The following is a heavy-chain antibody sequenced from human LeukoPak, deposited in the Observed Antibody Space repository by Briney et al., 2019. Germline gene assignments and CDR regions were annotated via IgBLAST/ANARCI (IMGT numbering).Heavy chain of an antibody. CDR2: SIPIFGKT. V-gene: IGHV1-69*01. Sequence: SVQVSCKASGVTFSSYGITWVRQAPGQGLEWMGGSIPIFGKTNYAQKFQGRVTITADESTSTAYLEVNSLTSADTAMYYCARDYDSSGPQKNFFDFWGQGTLVTVSS. J-gene: IGHJ4*02. CDR1: GVTFSSYG. D-gene: IGHD3-22*01. CDR3: ARDYDSSGPQKNFFDF.